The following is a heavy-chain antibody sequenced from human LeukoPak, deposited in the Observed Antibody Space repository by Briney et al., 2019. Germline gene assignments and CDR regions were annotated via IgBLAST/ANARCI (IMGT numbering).Heavy chain of an antibody. CDR2: IYNTGST. Sequence: SETLSLTCTVSGGSISSNYWNWIRQPAGKGLEWIGRIYNTGSTNYNPFLESRVTMSVGTSKNQFSLKLSSVTAADTAVYYCVRAKILAAGVWFFDPWGQGTLITVSS. D-gene: IGHD2-8*01. V-gene: IGHV4-4*07. CDR1: GGSISSNY. CDR3: VRAKILAAGVWFFDP. J-gene: IGHJ5*02.